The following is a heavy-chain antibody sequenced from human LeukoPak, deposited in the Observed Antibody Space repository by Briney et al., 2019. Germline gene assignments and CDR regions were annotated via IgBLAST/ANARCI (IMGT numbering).Heavy chain of an antibody. V-gene: IGHV1-18*01. CDR2: ISAYNGNT. CDR1: GYTFTSYG. CDR3: ARGRRDYYDSSDFDY. Sequence: GASVKVSCKASGYTFTSYGISWVRQAPGQGLEWMGWISAYNGNTNYAQELQGRVTMTTDTSTSTAYMELRSLRSEDTAVYYCARGRRDYYDSSDFDYWGQGTLVTVSS. J-gene: IGHJ4*02. D-gene: IGHD3-22*01.